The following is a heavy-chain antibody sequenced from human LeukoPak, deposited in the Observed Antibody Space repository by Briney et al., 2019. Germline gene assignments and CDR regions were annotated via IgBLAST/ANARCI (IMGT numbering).Heavy chain of an antibody. J-gene: IGHJ4*02. CDR2: IKKDGSDK. Sequence: GGSLRLSCAASGFTFSSYWMNWVRQAPGKGLEWVANIKKDGSDKNYLGSVKGRFTISRDNAKNSLYVQMNSLRVEDTAVYYCTRLHYDILTGPFDYWGRGTLVTVSS. V-gene: IGHV3-7*01. CDR3: TRLHYDILTGPFDY. D-gene: IGHD3-9*01. CDR1: GFTFSSYW.